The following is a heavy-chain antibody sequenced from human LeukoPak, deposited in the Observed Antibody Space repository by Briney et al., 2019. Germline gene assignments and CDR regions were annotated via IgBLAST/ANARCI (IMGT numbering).Heavy chain of an antibody. CDR1: GFTFHTYA. V-gene: IGHV3-30*01. Sequence: GGSLRLSCAASGFTFHTYAMHWVRQAPGKGLEWVALISYDGSNIQYADSVKGRFTISRDNSKNTLYLQMNSLRDEDTAVYYCARARGFDYWGQGTLVTVSS. CDR3: ARARGFDY. CDR2: ISYDGSNI. J-gene: IGHJ4*02.